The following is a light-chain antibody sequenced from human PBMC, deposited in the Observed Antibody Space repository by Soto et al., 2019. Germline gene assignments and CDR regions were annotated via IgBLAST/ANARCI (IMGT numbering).Light chain of an antibody. V-gene: IGKV3-20*01. CDR2: GAS. CDR3: QQYGSSAWT. J-gene: IGKJ1*01. CDR1: QGIGDT. Sequence: EVVMRQSPATLSVSPGEGATLSCRASQGIGDTLAWYQQKPGQAPRLLIYGASSRATGIPDRFSGSGSGTDFTLTISRLEPEDFAVYYCQQYGSSAWTFGQGTKVDIK.